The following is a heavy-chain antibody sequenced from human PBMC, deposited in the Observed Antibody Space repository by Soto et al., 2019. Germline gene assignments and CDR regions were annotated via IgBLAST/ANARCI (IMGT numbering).Heavy chain of an antibody. CDR3: ARHSGYGVLGDY. D-gene: IGHD5-12*01. V-gene: IGHV3-23*01. CDR1: GFTFTSYA. J-gene: IGHJ4*02. CDR2: ISGSGGGT. Sequence: EVQLLESGGGLVQPGGSLRLSCAASGFTFTSYAMSWVRQAPGKGLEWVSAISGSGGGTYYADSVKGRFTISRDNSKNTLYLQMNSLRAEDTAVYYCARHSGYGVLGDYWGQGTLVTVSS.